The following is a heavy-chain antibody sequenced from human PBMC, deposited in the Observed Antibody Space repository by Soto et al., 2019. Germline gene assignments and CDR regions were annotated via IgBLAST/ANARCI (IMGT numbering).Heavy chain of an antibody. CDR1: GGSFSGYY. J-gene: IGHJ6*03. V-gene: IGHV4-34*01. CDR2: INHSGST. CDR3: ANLGYCSSTSCGTQSGYYMDV. Sequence: SETLSLTCAVYGGSFSGYYWSWIRQPPGKGLEWIGEINHSGSTNYNPSLKSRVTISVDTSKNQFSLKLSSVTAADTAVYYCANLGYCSSTSCGTQSGYYMDVWGKGTTVTVSS. D-gene: IGHD2-2*01.